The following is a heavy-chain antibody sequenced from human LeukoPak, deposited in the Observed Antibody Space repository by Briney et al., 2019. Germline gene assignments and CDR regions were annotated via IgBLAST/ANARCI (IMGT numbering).Heavy chain of an antibody. CDR3: AKDPNGDYVGAFDT. CDR1: GFTFSSYA. D-gene: IGHD4-17*01. J-gene: IGHJ3*02. Sequence: LAGGSLRLSCAASGFTFSSYAMSWVRQSPGKGLEWVSGIGITSEYIHYADSVKGRFTISRDNSKNTVYLEMSSLRAEDAAVYYCAKDPNGDYVGAFDTWGQGTMVIVSS. V-gene: IGHV3-23*01. CDR2: IGITSEYI.